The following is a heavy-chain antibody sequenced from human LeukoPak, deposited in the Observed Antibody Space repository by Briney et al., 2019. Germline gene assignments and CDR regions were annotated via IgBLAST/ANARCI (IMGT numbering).Heavy chain of an antibody. CDR3: AKDVLRSYYDNSGYFDY. V-gene: IGHV3-23*01. J-gene: IGHJ4*02. Sequence: PGGSLRLSCAASGFTFSSYGMSWVRQAPGKGLEWVSAISGSGASTYCADSVKGRFTISRDNSKDTLYLQMNSLRVEDTAVYHCAKDVLRSYYDNSGYFDYWGQGTLVTVSS. CDR2: ISGSGAST. D-gene: IGHD3-22*01. CDR1: GFTFSSYG.